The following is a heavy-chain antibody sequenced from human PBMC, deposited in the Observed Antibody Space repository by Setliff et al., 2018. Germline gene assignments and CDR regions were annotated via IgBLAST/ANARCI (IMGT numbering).Heavy chain of an antibody. D-gene: IGHD1-7*01. Sequence: GGSLRLSCGASGFTYNNDWVSWVRQAPGKGLEWLASINPDGSEKYYVDSVKGRFTISRDNAKNSLSLQMNNLRTEDTAVYYCARDQFTNSGGLYCWGQGTLVTVSS. J-gene: IGHJ4*02. V-gene: IGHV3-7*01. CDR2: INPDGSEK. CDR3: ARDQFTNSGGLYC. CDR1: GFTYNNDW.